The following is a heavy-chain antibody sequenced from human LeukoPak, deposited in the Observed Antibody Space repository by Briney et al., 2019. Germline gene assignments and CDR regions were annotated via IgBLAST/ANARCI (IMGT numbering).Heavy chain of an antibody. D-gene: IGHD5-18*01. CDR1: GGSISSGGYY. J-gene: IGHJ4*02. CDR2: IYYSRST. CDR3: AREGQYSYGPRGVDY. Sequence: SETLSLTCTVSGGSISSGGYYWSWIRQHPGKGLEWIGYIYYSRSTYYNPSLKSRVTISVDTSKNQFSLKLSSVTAADTAVYYCAREGQYSYGPRGVDYWGQGTLVTVSS. V-gene: IGHV4-31*03.